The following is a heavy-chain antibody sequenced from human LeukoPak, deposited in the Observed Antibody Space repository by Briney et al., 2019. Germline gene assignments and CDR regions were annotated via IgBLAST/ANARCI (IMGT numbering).Heavy chain of an antibody. CDR1: GFTFSSYW. D-gene: IGHD4-11*01. V-gene: IGHV3-7*01. J-gene: IGHJ3*02. Sequence: GSLRLSCAASGFTFSSYWMSWVRQAPGKGPEWVAHIKENGNEQYYADSVKGRFTISRDNAKKSLCLQMNSLRAEDTAVYYCARGPGDYDASDIWGQGTMVTVSS. CDR2: IKENGNEQ. CDR3: ARGPGDYDASDI.